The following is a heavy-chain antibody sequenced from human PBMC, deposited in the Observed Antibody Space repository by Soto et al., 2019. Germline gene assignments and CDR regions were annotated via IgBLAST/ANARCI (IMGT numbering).Heavy chain of an antibody. J-gene: IGHJ4*02. CDR2: ISGYSGHT. D-gene: IGHD6-19*01. Sequence: ASVKVSCKASGYTFSSYGISWVRQAPGQGLEWMGWISGYSGHTYYAQKFQGRVTMTTDTSTNTVYMELRCLRSDDTAVYYCAGELDNRCEHNNGWYDDFWGQRTLVTVSS. V-gene: IGHV1-18*01. CDR1: GYTFSSYG. CDR3: AGELDNRCEHNNGWYDDF.